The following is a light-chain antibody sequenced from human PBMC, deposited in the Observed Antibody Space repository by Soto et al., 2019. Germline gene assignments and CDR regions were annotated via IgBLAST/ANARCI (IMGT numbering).Light chain of an antibody. J-gene: IGKJ1*01. CDR1: QSVSGSY. CDR2: GAS. CDR3: QQYGTSPT. Sequence: EIVLTQSPGTLSLSPGERATLSCRASQSVSGSYLAWYQHKPGQAPRPLIFGASSRDTGIPDRFSGSGSGTDFTLTISRLEPEDFAVYYCQQYGTSPTFGQGTKVEIK. V-gene: IGKV3-20*01.